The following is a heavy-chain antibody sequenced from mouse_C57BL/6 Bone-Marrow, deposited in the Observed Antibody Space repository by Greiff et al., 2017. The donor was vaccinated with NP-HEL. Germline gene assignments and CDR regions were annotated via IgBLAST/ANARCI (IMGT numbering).Heavy chain of an antibody. Sequence: EVQRVESGPELVKPGASVKMSCKASGYTFTDYNMHWVKQSHGKSLEWIGYINPNNGGTSYNQKFKGKATLTVNKSSSTAYMELRSLTSEDSAVCYCAGDYYGSSLYYAMDYWGQGTSVTVSS. V-gene: IGHV1-22*01. CDR1: GYTFTDYN. J-gene: IGHJ4*01. CDR2: INPNNGGT. CDR3: AGDYYGSSLYYAMDY. D-gene: IGHD1-1*01.